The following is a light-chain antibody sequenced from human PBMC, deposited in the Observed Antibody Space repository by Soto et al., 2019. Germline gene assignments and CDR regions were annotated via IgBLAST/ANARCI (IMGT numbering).Light chain of an antibody. CDR1: QSVSSSY. J-gene: IGKJ4*01. CDR2: GAS. V-gene: IGKV3-20*01. CDR3: QQYGSSPRT. Sequence: EIVLTQSPGTLSFSPGERATLSCRARQSVSSSYLAWYQQKPGQPPRLLISGASSMATGIPDMFSGSGSGTDFTLTSSRLEPEEFAVYFWQQYGSSPRTFGGGTKVEIK.